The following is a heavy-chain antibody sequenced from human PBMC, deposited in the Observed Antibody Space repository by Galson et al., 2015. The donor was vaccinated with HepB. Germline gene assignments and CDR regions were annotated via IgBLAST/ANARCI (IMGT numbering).Heavy chain of an antibody. V-gene: IGHV3-23*01. D-gene: IGHD6-25*01. CDR1: GFTFSSYA. CDR2: ISGSGGST. J-gene: IGHJ6*03. Sequence: SLRLSCAASGFTFSSYAMSWVRQAPGKGLEWVSAISGSGGSTYYADSVKGRFTISRDNSKNTLYLQMNSLRAEDTAVYYCAKVGVPAATATKGSYYYYYYMDVWGKGTTVTVSS. CDR3: AKVGVPAATATKGSYYYYYYMDV.